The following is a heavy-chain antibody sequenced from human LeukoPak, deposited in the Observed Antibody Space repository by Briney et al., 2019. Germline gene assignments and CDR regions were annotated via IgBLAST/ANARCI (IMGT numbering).Heavy chain of an antibody. D-gene: IGHD3-22*01. CDR1: GYTFTSHG. J-gene: IGHJ6*03. CDR2: ISAYNGNT. Sequence: ASVKVSCKASGYTFTSHGISWVRQAPGQGLEWMGWISAYNGNTNYAQKPQGRVTMTTDTSTSTAYMELRSLRSDDTAVYYCARDYYDSSGYSHYYYYYMDVWGKGTTVTISS. V-gene: IGHV1-18*01. CDR3: ARDYYDSSGYSHYYYYYMDV.